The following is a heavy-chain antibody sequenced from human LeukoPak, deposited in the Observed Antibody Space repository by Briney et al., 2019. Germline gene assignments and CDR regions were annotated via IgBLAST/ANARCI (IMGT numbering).Heavy chain of an antibody. J-gene: IGHJ4*02. CDR1: GGSISSYY. CDR3: ARDQPNSGSYYGVDY. CDR2: IYYSGST. V-gene: IGHV4-59*01. D-gene: IGHD1-26*01. Sequence: SETLSLTCTVSGGSISSYYWSWIRQPPGKGLEWIGYIYYSGSTNYNPSLKSRVTISVDTSKNQFSLKLSSVTAADTAVYHCARDQPNSGSYYGVDYWGQGTLVTVSS.